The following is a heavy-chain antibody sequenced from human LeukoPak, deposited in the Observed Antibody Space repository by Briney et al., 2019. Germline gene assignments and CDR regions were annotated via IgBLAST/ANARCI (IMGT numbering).Heavy chain of an antibody. V-gene: IGHV3-74*01. D-gene: IGHD1-1*01. J-gene: IGHJ4*02. CDR3: AKGSNFAFDN. CDR1: GFSFSNFW. CDR2: INPDGTAS. Sequence: GGSLRLSCAASGFSFSNFWMHWVRHAPGMGLVWVSQINPDGTASLYADSVKGRFTISRDNAKSTLYLQMNTLRADDTAVYYCAKGSNFAFDNWGQGILVTVSS.